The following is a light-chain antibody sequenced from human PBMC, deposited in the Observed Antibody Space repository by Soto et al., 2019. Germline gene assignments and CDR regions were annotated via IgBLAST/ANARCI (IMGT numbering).Light chain of an antibody. J-gene: IGKJ1*01. V-gene: IGKV3-20*01. CDR3: HQYGSSWT. CDR1: QSISSSY. Sequence: EIVLTQSPGILSLSPGERATLSCRASQSISSSYLAWYQQKPGQAPRLLIYGAFSRATGIPERFSGSGSGTDFTLTINRLEPEDFAVYYCHQYGSSWTFGQGTKVEFK. CDR2: GAF.